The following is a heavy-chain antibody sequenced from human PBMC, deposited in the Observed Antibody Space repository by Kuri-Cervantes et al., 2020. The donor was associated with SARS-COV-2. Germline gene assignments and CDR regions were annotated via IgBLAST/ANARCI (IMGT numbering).Heavy chain of an antibody. V-gene: IGHV3-21*01. CDR3: ATKPPGVNDAFDI. J-gene: IGHJ3*02. CDR2: ISSSSSYI. D-gene: IGHD1-14*01. Sequence: LSLTCAASGFTFSSYSMNWVRQAPGKGLEWVSSISSSSSYIYYADSVKGRFTISRDNSKNTLYLQMNSLRAEDTAVYYCATKPPGVNDAFDIWGQGTMVTVSS. CDR1: GFTFSSYS.